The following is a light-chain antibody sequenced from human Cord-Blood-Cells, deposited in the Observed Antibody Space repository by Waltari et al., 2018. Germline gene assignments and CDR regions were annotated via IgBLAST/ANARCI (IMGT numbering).Light chain of an antibody. CDR1: QSVLYSSNNKNY. J-gene: IGKJ4*01. CDR3: QQYYSTPLT. Sequence: DIVMTQSPDSLAGSLGERATINCKSSQSVLYSSNNKNYLAWYHQKPGQPPKLLIYWASTRESGVPDRFSGSGSGTDFTLTISSLQAEDVAVYYCQQYYSTPLTFGGGTKVEIK. CDR2: WAS. V-gene: IGKV4-1*01.